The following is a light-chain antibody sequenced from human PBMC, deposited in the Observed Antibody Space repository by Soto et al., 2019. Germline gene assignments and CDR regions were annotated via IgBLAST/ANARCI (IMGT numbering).Light chain of an antibody. CDR3: QQYYSTPLT. Sequence: DIVMTQSPDSLAVSLGERATINCKSSQSVLYSSNNKSYLAWYQQKPGQPPTLLIYWASTRESGVPDRFSGSGSGTDFTLTISSLQAEDVAVYYCQQYYSTPLTFGGGTKVDIQ. J-gene: IGKJ4*01. V-gene: IGKV4-1*01. CDR2: WAS. CDR1: QSVLYSSNNKSY.